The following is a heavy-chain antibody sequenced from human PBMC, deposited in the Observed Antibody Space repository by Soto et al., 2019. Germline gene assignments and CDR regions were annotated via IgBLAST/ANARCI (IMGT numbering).Heavy chain of an antibody. CDR1: GGSISSFH. Sequence: SEALSLICTVSGGSISSFHWNWIRQPPGKGLEWIGNIFYSGATDYNPSLKSRVTISVDTSKKQISLKLTSVTAADTAVYYCARDRDPYSSSSSRWFDPWGQGTLFTVSS. CDR2: IFYSGAT. J-gene: IGHJ5*02. V-gene: IGHV4-59*13. D-gene: IGHD6-6*01. CDR3: ARDRDPYSSSSSRWFDP.